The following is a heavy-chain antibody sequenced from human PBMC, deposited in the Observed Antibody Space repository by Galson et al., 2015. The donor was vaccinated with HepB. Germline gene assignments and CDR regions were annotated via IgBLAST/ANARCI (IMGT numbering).Heavy chain of an antibody. CDR1: GGSISSSSYY. Sequence: SETLSLTCTVSGGSISSSSYYWGWIRQPPGKGLEWIGSIYYSGSTYYNPSLKSRVTISVDTSKNQFSLKLSSVTAADTAVYYCARVPYLAVGATTMIRWGQGTLVTVSS. CDR2: IYYSGST. J-gene: IGHJ4*02. V-gene: IGHV4-39*07. D-gene: IGHD1-26*01. CDR3: ARVPYLAVGATTMIR.